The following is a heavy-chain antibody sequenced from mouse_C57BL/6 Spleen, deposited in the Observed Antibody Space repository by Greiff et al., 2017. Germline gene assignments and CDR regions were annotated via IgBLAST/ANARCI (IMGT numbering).Heavy chain of an antibody. D-gene: IGHD4-1*01. CDR1: GYTFTDYY. J-gene: IGHJ2*01. CDR2: INPNNGGT. Sequence: EVQLQQSGPELVKPGASVKISCKASGYTFTDYYMNWVKQSHGQSLEWIGDINPNNGGTSYNQKFKGKATLTVDKSSSTAYMELRSLTSEDSAVYYCARNRDDFDYWGQGTTLTVSS. CDR3: ARNRDDFDY. V-gene: IGHV1-26*01.